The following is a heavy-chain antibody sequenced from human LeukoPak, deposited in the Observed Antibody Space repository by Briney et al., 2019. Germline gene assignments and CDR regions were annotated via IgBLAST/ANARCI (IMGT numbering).Heavy chain of an antibody. CDR3: ANSEDYHGSVDVFDV. V-gene: IGHV2-5*01. D-gene: IGHD3-10*01. CDR2: IYCYDDK. CDR1: GFSLSTSGVG. Sequence: CGPTLVKPTQTLTLTCTFSGFSLSTSGVGVGWNRQPPGKALEWLAFIYCYDDKRYSPSLKCRLTITKDTSNNQAFLTMTNTDPLDTSTYYCANSEDYHGSVDVFDVWGQGTMVTVSS. J-gene: IGHJ3*01.